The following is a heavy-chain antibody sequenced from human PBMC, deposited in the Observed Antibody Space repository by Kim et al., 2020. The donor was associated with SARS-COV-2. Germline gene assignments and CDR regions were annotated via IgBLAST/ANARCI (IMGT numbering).Heavy chain of an antibody. Sequence: AQKFQGRVTMTRDTSTSTVYMELSSLRSEDTAVYYCARGVTTVTFDAFDIWGQGTMVTVSS. J-gene: IGHJ3*02. V-gene: IGHV1-46*01. D-gene: IGHD4-17*01. CDR3: ARGVTTVTFDAFDI.